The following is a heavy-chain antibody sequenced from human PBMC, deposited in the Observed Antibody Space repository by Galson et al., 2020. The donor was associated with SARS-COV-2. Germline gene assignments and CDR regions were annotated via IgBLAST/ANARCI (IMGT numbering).Heavy chain of an antibody. Sequence: GESLKISCKVSGYTLTELSMHWVRQAPGKGLEWMGGFDPEDGETIYAQKFQGRVTMTEDTSTDTAYMELSSLRSEDTAVYYCATDMGAPNYYYYGMDVWGQGTTVTVSS. J-gene: IGHJ6*02. D-gene: IGHD3-16*01. CDR3: ATDMGAPNYYYYGMDV. CDR2: FDPEDGET. V-gene: IGHV1-24*01. CDR1: GYTLTELS.